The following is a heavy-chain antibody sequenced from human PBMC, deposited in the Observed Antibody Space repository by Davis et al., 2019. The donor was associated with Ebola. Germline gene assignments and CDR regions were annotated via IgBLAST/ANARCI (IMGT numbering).Heavy chain of an antibody. CDR3: AREDQYNTFDY. J-gene: IGHJ4*02. V-gene: IGHV3-7*01. CDR1: GFTFSSYW. CDR2: IKEDGSEK. D-gene: IGHD1-1*01. Sequence: GESLKISCPVSGFTFSSYWMSWVRQAPGKGLEWVANIKEDGSEKYYVDSVKGRFTISRDNVENSLDLQIHSLRAEDTAVYYCAREDQYNTFDYWGQGTLVTVSS.